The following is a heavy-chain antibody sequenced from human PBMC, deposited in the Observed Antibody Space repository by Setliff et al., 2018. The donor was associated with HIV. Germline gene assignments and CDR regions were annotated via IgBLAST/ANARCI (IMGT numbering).Heavy chain of an antibody. J-gene: IGHJ4*02. CDR3: TIHTGLDY. Sequence: PGGSLRLSCAASGFTSGSHAMSWVRQGPGKGLEWVGRIKSKADGGTTDYASPVKGRFTISRDDSKNTLYLQMNSLKTEDTAVYYCTIHTGLDYWGQGTLVTVSS. CDR2: IKSKADGGTT. CDR1: GFTSGSHA. V-gene: IGHV3-15*01.